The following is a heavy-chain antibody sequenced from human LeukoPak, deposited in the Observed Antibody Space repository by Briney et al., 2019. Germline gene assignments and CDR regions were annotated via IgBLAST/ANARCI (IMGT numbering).Heavy chain of an antibody. V-gene: IGHV3-66*01. J-gene: IGHJ4*02. Sequence: GGSLRLSCAASGFTVTSNYMSWVRQTPGQGRLEWVSVIYTDGRTFYTGSVTGRFTISRDNSKNTLYLQMNSLRAEDTAVYYCARGQIYGTGSYFFVHWGQGTLVTVSS. CDR3: ARGQIYGTGSYFFVH. CDR2: IYTDGRT. CDR1: GFTVTSNY. D-gene: IGHD3-10*01.